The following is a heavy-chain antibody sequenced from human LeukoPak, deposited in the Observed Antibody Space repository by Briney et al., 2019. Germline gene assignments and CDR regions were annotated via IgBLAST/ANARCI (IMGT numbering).Heavy chain of an antibody. Sequence: SETLSLTCTVSGGSISSGDYYWSWIRQPPGEGLEWIGYIYYSGSTYYNPSLESRVTMSVDTSKNQFSLKLSSVTAADTAVYYCARDRGGATEFDYWGQGTLVTVSS. CDR1: GGSISSGDYY. D-gene: IGHD1-26*01. CDR3: ARDRGGATEFDY. CDR2: IYYSGST. J-gene: IGHJ4*02. V-gene: IGHV4-30-4*01.